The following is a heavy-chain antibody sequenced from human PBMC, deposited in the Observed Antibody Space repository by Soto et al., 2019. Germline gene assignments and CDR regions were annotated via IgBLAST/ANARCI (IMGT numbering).Heavy chain of an antibody. J-gene: IGHJ4*02. V-gene: IGHV3-21*01. CDR1: GFTFSSYS. D-gene: IGHD1-1*01. Sequence: EVQLVESGGGLVKPGGSLRLSCAASGFTFSSYSMNRVRQAPGKGLEWVSSISSSSSYIYYADSVKGRFTISRDNAKNSLYLQMNSLRAEDTAVYYCARDLGTSVGSGWGQGTLVTVSS. CDR2: ISSSSSYI. CDR3: ARDLGTSVGSG.